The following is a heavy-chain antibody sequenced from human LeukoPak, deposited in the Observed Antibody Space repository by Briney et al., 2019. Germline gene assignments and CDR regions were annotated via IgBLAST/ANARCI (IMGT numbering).Heavy chain of an antibody. Sequence: NPSETLSLTCAVYGGSFSGYYWSWIRQPPGKGLEWIGEINHSGSTNYNPSLKSRVTISVDTSKNQFSLKLSSVTAADTAVYYCASPAYCSSTSCSSGYWGQGILVTVSS. CDR3: ASPAYCSSTSCSSGY. D-gene: IGHD2-2*01. CDR1: GGSFSGYY. V-gene: IGHV4-34*01. J-gene: IGHJ4*02. CDR2: INHSGST.